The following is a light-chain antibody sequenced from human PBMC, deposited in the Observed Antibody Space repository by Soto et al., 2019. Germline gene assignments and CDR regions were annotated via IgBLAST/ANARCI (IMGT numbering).Light chain of an antibody. Sequence: EIVLTQSPGTLSLSPGERATLSCRASQSISNSYLAWYQQKPGQAPRLLIYGASTRATGIPARFSGSGSGTEFTLTISSPQSEDFGVYYCQQYNSWPRTFGQGTKVDIK. CDR1: QSISNSY. J-gene: IGKJ1*01. V-gene: IGKV3-15*01. CDR2: GAS. CDR3: QQYNSWPRT.